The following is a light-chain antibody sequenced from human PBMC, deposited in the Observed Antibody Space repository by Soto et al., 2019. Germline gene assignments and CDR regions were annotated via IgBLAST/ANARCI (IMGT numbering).Light chain of an antibody. CDR2: DNN. CDR1: GSNIGAGYD. CDR3: PSYDGRPSGSTV. J-gene: IGLJ1*01. Sequence: QAVVTQPPSVSGAPGQKVTISCTGSGSNIGAGYDVHWYQQLPGTPPKLLIYDNNNRPSGVPDRLSGSKPGPSASLAITGLQPEDEADYYCPSYDGRPSGSTVFGTGTKVTVL. V-gene: IGLV1-40*01.